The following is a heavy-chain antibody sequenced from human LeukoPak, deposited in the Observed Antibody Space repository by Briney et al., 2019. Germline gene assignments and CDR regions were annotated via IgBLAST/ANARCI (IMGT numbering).Heavy chain of an antibody. CDR2: IISKTSGGTT. CDR1: RLTFANAR. J-gene: IGHJ4*02. Sequence: PGGSRTLSCAAPRLTFANARMSWVRQAPGKGLEWVARIISKTSGGTTDYAAPVKGRFTISRDDSKTTLYLQMNSLKTEDTAAYYCTTYRYNYGSTGYSYFDFWGQGTLVTVSS. V-gene: IGHV3-15*01. CDR3: TTYRYNYGSTGYSYFDF. D-gene: IGHD5-18*01.